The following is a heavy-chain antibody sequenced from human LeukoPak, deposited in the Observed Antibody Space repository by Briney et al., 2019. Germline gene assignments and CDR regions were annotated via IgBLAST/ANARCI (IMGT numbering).Heavy chain of an antibody. Sequence: TSEALSLTCTVSGGSISSYYWSWIRQPPGKGLEWIGYIYYSGSTNYNSSLKSRVTISVDTSKNQFSLKLSSVTAADTAVYYCARHVGYSSSSPFDYWGQGTLVTVSS. CDR2: IYYSGST. CDR1: GGSISSYY. D-gene: IGHD6-6*01. V-gene: IGHV4-59*08. CDR3: ARHVGYSSSSPFDY. J-gene: IGHJ4*02.